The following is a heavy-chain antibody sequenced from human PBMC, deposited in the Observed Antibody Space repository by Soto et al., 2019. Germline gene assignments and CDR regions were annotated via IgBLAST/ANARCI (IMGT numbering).Heavy chain of an antibody. Sequence: GGSLRLSCAASGFTFSSYSMNWVRQAPGKGLEWVSSISSSSSYIYYADSVKGRFTISRDNSKNTLYLQMNSLRAEDTAVYYCAKDQGELYYYDSSGYLPDCWGQGTLVTVSS. CDR1: GFTFSSYS. V-gene: IGHV3-21*04. CDR2: ISSSSSYI. D-gene: IGHD3-22*01. CDR3: AKDQGELYYYDSSGYLPDC. J-gene: IGHJ4*02.